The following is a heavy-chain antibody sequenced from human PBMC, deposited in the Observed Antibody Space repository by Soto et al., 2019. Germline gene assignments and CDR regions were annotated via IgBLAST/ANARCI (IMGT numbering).Heavy chain of an antibody. Sequence: QVQLQQWGAGLLKPSETLSLTCAVYGGSFSGYYWSWIRQPPGKGLEWIGGINHSGSTNYNPSLKSRITISVDTCKNQFSLKLSSVTAAGTAVYYCARGVRRGAFDIWGQGTMVTVSS. CDR2: INHSGST. D-gene: IGHD1-1*01. CDR3: ARGVRRGAFDI. V-gene: IGHV4-34*01. J-gene: IGHJ3*02. CDR1: GGSFSGYY.